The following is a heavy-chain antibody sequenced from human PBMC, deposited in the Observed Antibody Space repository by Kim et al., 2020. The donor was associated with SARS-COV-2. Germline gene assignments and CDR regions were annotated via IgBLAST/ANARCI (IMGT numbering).Heavy chain of an antibody. CDR3: ARDRYDYVWGSYRYRNFDY. J-gene: IGHJ4*02. V-gene: IGHV4-61*01. Sequence: SETLSLTCTVSGGSVSSGSYYWSWIRQPPGKGLEWIGYIYYSGSTNYNPSLKSRVTISVDTSKNQFSLKLSSVTAADTAVYYCARDRYDYVWGSYRYRNFDYWGQGTLVTVSS. D-gene: IGHD3-16*02. CDR1: GGSVSSGSYY. CDR2: IYYSGST.